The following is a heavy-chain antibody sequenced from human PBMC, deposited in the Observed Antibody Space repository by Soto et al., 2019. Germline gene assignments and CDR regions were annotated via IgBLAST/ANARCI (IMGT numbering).Heavy chain of an antibody. V-gene: IGHV3-23*01. D-gene: IGHD6-6*01. Sequence: SGGSLRLSCAASGFTFSSYAMSWVRQAPGKGLEWVSAISGSGGSTYYADSVKGRFTISRDNSKNTLYLQMNSLRAEDTAVYYCAKLTRDSSSSWLFDYWGQGTLVTVSS. CDR1: GFTFSSYA. CDR3: AKLTRDSSSSWLFDY. CDR2: ISGSGGST. J-gene: IGHJ4*02.